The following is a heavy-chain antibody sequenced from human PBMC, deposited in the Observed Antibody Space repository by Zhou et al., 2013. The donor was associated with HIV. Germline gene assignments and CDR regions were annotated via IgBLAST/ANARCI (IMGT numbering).Heavy chain of an antibody. CDR2: ISAYNGNT. CDR1: GYTFTSYG. Sequence: QVQLVQSGAEVKKPGASVKVSCKASGYTFTSYGISWVRQAPGQGLEWMGWISAYNGNTNYAQKLQGRVTMTRNTSISTAYMELSSLRSEDTAVYYCARGDDTMVRAPPWFDPWGQGTLVTVSS. CDR3: ARGDDTMVRAPPWFDP. V-gene: IGHV1-18*01. J-gene: IGHJ5*02. D-gene: IGHD3-10*01.